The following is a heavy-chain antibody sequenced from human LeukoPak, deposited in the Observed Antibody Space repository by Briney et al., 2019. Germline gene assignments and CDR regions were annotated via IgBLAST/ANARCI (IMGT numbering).Heavy chain of an antibody. V-gene: IGHV4-34*01. CDR1: GGSFSDYF. D-gene: IGHD1-14*01. Sequence: SETLSLTCAVYGGSFSDYFWSWLRQSPGKRLEWIGQISHSGITTYNPSLKSPVTISIDTSKDQFSLKLTSATAADTAVYYCARGPNDSDHDFDDWGQGALVTVSS. CDR2: ISHSGIT. CDR3: ARGPNDSDHDFDD. J-gene: IGHJ4*02.